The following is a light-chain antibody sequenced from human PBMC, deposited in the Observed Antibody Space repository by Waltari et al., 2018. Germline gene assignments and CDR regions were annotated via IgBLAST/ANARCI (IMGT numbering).Light chain of an antibody. CDR3: QQYNRWPPIT. V-gene: IGKV3-15*01. J-gene: IGKJ5*01. Sequence: EIVMTQSPATLSVSPGERVTLSCRASQSVSSNLAWYQRKPGQAPRLLIFDASTRATSVPGRFSGSGSGTEFTLTISSLQSEDSAVYYWQQYNRWPPITFGQGTRLEVK. CDR1: QSVSSN. CDR2: DAS.